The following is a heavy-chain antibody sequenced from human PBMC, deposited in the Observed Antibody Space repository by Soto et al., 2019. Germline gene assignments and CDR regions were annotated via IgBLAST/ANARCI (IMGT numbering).Heavy chain of an antibody. Sequence: GGSLRLSCAASGFTFSSYAMHWVRQAPGKGLEWVAVISYDGSNKYYADSVKGRFTISRDNSKNTLYLQMNSLRAEDTAVYYCARAPEYYDFWSGYYTEYFQHWGQGTLVTVSS. CDR1: GFTFSSYA. V-gene: IGHV3-30-3*01. CDR3: ARAPEYYDFWSGYYTEYFQH. D-gene: IGHD3-3*01. J-gene: IGHJ1*01. CDR2: ISYDGSNK.